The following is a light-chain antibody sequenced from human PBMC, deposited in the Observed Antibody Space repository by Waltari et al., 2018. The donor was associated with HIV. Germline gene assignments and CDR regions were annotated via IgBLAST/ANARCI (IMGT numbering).Light chain of an antibody. CDR3: SSYSRGALL. Sequence: QSVLTQPASVSGSPGQSLTLSCPGTTNDIGSYNYVSWYQQSPDKAPKLIIYEVSNRPSGVSSRFSGSKSGNTASLTISGLQAEDEAYYHCSSYSRGALLFGGGTKVTVL. V-gene: IGLV2-14*01. CDR2: EVS. J-gene: IGLJ2*01. CDR1: TNDIGSYNY.